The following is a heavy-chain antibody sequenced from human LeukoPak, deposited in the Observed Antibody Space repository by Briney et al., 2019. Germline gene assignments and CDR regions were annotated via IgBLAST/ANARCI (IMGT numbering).Heavy chain of an antibody. D-gene: IGHD3-10*01. CDR1: GRSFSGYY. V-gene: IGHV4-34*01. Sequence: PSETLSLTCAVYGRSFSGYYWSWIRQPPGKGLEWIGEINHSGSTNNNPSLKSRVTISVDTSKNQFSLKLSSVTAADTAVYYCAMTTLLLWFGGGAFDIWGQGTMVTVSS. J-gene: IGHJ3*02. CDR3: AMTTLLLWFGGGAFDI. CDR2: INHSGST.